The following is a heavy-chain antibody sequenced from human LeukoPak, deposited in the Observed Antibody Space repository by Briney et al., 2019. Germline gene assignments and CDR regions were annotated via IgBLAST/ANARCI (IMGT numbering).Heavy chain of an antibody. D-gene: IGHD3-16*01. V-gene: IGHV3-23*01. CDR1: GFTFATYT. CDR2: ISGSGGST. Sequence: PGGSLRLSCAASGFTFATYTMGWVRQAPGQGLEWVSDISGSGGSTYYADSVRGRFTISRDNSRNTLFLQMNSLRVEDTAIYHCAKAGAGGSSYDYWGRGTLVTVSS. J-gene: IGHJ4*02. CDR3: AKAGAGGSSYDY.